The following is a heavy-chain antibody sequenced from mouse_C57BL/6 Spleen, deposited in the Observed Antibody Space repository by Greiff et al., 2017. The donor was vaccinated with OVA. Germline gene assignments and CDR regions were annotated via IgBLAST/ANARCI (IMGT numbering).Heavy chain of an antibody. D-gene: IGHD1-1*01. Sequence: VQLQESGAELVKPGASVKLSCKASGYTFTEYTIHWVKQRSGQGLEWIGWFYPGSGSIKYNEKFKDKATLTADKSSSPVYMVMRRLTAEASAFYCCARHEDRDCSRSYYFDYWGKGTTLTVSS. CDR1: GYTFTEYT. J-gene: IGHJ2*01. CDR3: ARHEDRDCSRSYYFDY. CDR2: FYPGSGSI. V-gene: IGHV1-62-2*01.